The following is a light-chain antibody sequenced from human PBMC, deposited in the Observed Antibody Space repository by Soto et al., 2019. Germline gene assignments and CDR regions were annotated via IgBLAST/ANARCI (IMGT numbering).Light chain of an antibody. V-gene: IGKV3-20*01. CDR2: GAS. J-gene: IGKJ2*01. CDR3: QQYGISPYT. CDR1: QSVSSSY. Sequence: EIVLTQSPGTLSLSPGERATLSCRASQSVSSSYLAWYQQKPGQAPRLLIYGASSRATGIPDRFSGSGSGTDFTLTISRLEPEYFAVYYCQQYGISPYTFGQGTKLEIK.